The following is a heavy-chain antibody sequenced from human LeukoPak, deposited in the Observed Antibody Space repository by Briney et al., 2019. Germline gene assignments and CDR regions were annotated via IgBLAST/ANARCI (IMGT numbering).Heavy chain of an antibody. CDR2: ISYDGSNK. CDR1: GFTFSSYA. J-gene: IGHJ4*02. D-gene: IGHD1-26*01. CDR3: AKEGGELLTYYFDY. Sequence: PGGSLRLSCAASGFTFSSYAMHWVRQAPGKGLEWVAVISYDGSNKYYADSVKGRFTISRDNSKNTLYLQMNSLRAEDTAVYYCAKEGGELLTYYFDYWGQGTLVTVSS. V-gene: IGHV3-30-3*01.